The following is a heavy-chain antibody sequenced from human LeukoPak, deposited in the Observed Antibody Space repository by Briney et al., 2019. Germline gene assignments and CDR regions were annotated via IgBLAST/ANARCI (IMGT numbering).Heavy chain of an antibody. CDR3: ARGTDLLLLWFGELSKFPVDY. CDR2: INPNSGGT. J-gene: IGHJ4*02. Sequence: ASVKVSCKASGYTFTGYYRHWVRQAPGQGLEWMGWINPNSGGTNYAQKFQGRVTMTRGTSISTAYMELSRLRSDDTAVYYCARGTDLLLLWFGELSKFPVDYWGQGTLVTVSS. CDR1: GYTFTGYY. V-gene: IGHV1-2*02. D-gene: IGHD3-10*01.